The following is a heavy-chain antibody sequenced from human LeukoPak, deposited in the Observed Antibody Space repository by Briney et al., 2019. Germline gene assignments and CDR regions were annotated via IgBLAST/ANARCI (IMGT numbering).Heavy chain of an antibody. CDR3: ARSSGWYRGYFDY. V-gene: IGHV4-34*01. Sequence: SETLSLTCAVYGGSFSGYYWSWIRQPSGKGLEWIGEINHSGSTNYNPSLKSRVTISVDTSKNQFSLKLSSVTAADTAVYYCARSSGWYRGYFDYWGQGTLVTVSS. D-gene: IGHD6-19*01. J-gene: IGHJ4*02. CDR1: GGSFSGYY. CDR2: INHSGST.